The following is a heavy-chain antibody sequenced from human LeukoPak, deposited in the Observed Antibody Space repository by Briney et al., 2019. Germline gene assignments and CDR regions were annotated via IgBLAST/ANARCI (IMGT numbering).Heavy chain of an antibody. Sequence: GGSLRLSCAASGFTFSSYWMHWVRQAPGKGLVWVSRVNSDGSSTTYADSVKGRFTISRDNAKNTLYLQMNSLRAEDTAVYYCATRRQAATYNWFDPWGQGTLVTVSS. CDR1: GFTFSSYW. CDR3: ATRRQAATYNWFDP. D-gene: IGHD2-15*01. CDR2: VNSDGSST. V-gene: IGHV3-74*01. J-gene: IGHJ5*02.